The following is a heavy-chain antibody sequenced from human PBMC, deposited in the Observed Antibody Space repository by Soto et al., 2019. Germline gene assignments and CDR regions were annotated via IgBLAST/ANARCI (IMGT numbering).Heavy chain of an antibody. Sequence: ASVKVSCKASGYTFTGYYMHWVRQAPGQGLEWMGWINPSSGGTNYAQKFQGWVTMTRDTSISTAYMELSRLRSDDTAVYYCARAPRYCSGGSCFIFDYWGQGTLVTVS. D-gene: IGHD2-15*01. V-gene: IGHV1-2*04. CDR2: INPSSGGT. CDR3: ARAPRYCSGGSCFIFDY. CDR1: GYTFTGYY. J-gene: IGHJ4*02.